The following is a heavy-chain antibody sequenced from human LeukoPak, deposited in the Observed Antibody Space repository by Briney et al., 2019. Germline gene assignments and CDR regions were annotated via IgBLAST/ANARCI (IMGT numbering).Heavy chain of an antibody. Sequence: SETLSLTCTVSGGSISSYYWIWIRQPPGKGLEGIGYIYYSGSTNYNPSLKSRVTISVDTSKNQFSLKLSSVTAADTAVYYCARGGANLDSDGSEWGQGTLVTVSS. CDR2: IYYSGST. D-gene: IGHD5-18*01. J-gene: IGHJ4*02. CDR1: GGSISSYY. CDR3: ARGGANLDSDGSE. V-gene: IGHV4-59*01.